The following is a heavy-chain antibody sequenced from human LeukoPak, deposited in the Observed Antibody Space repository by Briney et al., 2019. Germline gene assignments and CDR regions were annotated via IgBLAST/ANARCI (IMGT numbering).Heavy chain of an antibody. Sequence: QPGGSLRLSCAASAFTFSSYAMSWVRQAPGKGLEWVSAISAGANSTYYADSVQGRFTISRDNSKNTVCVQMSGLRAEDTAVYFCARGAYGDYDSCGQGTLVTVSS. J-gene: IGHJ5*01. CDR2: ISAGANST. CDR1: AFTFSSYA. D-gene: IGHD4-17*01. CDR3: ARGAYGDYDS. V-gene: IGHV3-23*01.